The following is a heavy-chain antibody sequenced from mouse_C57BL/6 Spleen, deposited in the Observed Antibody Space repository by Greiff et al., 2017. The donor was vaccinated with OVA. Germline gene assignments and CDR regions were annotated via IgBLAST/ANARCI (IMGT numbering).Heavy chain of an antibody. CDR2: ISNKANGYTT. Sequence: VQLKESGGGLVQPGGSLSLSCAASGFTFTDYYMSWVRQPPGKALEWLGFISNKANGYTTEYSVPVKGRFTISRDNSQSILYLQNNALRAEDSATYYVARYIITTVVARYFDVWGTGTTVTVSS. V-gene: IGHV7-3*01. CDR3: ARYIITTVVARYFDV. CDR1: GFTFTDYY. D-gene: IGHD1-1*01. J-gene: IGHJ1*03.